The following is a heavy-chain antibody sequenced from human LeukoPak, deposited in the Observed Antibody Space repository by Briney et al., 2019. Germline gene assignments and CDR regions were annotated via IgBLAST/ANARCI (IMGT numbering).Heavy chain of an antibody. D-gene: IGHD5-24*01. CDR1: GFTFNSYT. V-gene: IGHV3-21*01. CDR2: ISSGSTYR. J-gene: IGHJ4*02. Sequence: GGSLRLSCTASGFTFNSYTMNWVRQAPGKGLEWVSSISSGSTYRYYADSVKGRFTISRDNAENSLFPQMDSLRAEDTALYYCARDSERRDGFSLYFFDYWGRGTPVTVSS. CDR3: ARDSERRDGFSLYFFDY.